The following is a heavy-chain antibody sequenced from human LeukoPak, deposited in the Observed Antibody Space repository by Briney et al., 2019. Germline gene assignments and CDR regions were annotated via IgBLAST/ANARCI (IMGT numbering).Heavy chain of an antibody. CDR1: GGSISSYY. V-gene: IGHV4-59*01. CDR2: IYYSGST. D-gene: IGHD3-22*01. J-gene: IGHJ4*02. Sequence: PSETLSLTCTVSGGSISSYYWSWIRQPPGKGLEWIGYIYYSGSTNYNPSLKSRVTISVDTSKNQFSPKLSSVTAADTAVYYCARKAYDSSGYYDYWGQGTLVTVSS. CDR3: ARKAYDSSGYYDY.